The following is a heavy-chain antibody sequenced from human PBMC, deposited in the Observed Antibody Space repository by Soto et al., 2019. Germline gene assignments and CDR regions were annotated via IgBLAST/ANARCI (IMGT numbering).Heavy chain of an antibody. CDR2: IYYSGTT. CDR3: ARHSSSWPIFDY. Sequence: SETLSLTCTVSGDSITSNSYFWAWIRQPPGKGLEWIGSIYYSGTTYYNPSLKSRVTISVDRSKNQFSLKLSSVTAADTAVYYCARHSSSWPIFDYWGQGTLITVSS. D-gene: IGHD6-13*01. J-gene: IGHJ4*02. V-gene: IGHV4-39*01. CDR1: GDSITSNSYF.